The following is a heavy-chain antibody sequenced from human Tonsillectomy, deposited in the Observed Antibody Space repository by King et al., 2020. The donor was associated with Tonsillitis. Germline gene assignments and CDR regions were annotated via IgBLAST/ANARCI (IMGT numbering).Heavy chain of an antibody. CDR2: IHPSDGVA. V-gene: IGHV1-46*03. CDR1: GYTFTNYY. D-gene: IGHD1-26*01. CDR3: AREVGSTDS. J-gene: IGHJ4*02. Sequence: QLVQSGTEVRKPGASVKVSCKASGYTFTNYYMHWVRQAPGQGLEWMGIIHPSDGVATYAQKFQGRLTITRDTSTTTLYMELTSLTSEDTAVYYCAREVGSTDSWGQGTLLTVSS.